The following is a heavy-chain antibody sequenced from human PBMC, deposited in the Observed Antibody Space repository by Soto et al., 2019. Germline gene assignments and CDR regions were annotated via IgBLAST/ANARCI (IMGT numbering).Heavy chain of an antibody. CDR1: GFTFSSYA. V-gene: IGHV3-66*01. CDR3: ARNLYYYDSSGYYYY. CDR2: IYSGGST. J-gene: IGHJ4*02. D-gene: IGHD3-22*01. Sequence: PGGSLRLSCAASGFTFSSYAMSWVRQAPGKGLEWVSVIYSGGSTYYADSVKGRFTISRDNSKNTLYLQMNSLRAEDTAVYYCARNLYYYDSSGYYYYWGQGTLVTVSS.